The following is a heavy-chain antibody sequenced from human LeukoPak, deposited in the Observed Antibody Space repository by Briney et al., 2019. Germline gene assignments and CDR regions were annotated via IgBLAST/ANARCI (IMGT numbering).Heavy chain of an antibody. D-gene: IGHD3-9*01. CDR1: GYTFTGYY. J-gene: IGHJ3*02. CDR2: INPNSGGT. CDR3: ARIRYFDWLSRFDDAFDI. V-gene: IGHV1-2*06. Sequence: GASVKVSCKASGYTFTGYYMHWVRQAPGQGLEWMGRINPNSGGTNYAQKFQGRVTMTRDTSISTAYMELSRLRSDDTAVYYCARIRYFDWLSRFDDAFDIWGQGTMVTVSS.